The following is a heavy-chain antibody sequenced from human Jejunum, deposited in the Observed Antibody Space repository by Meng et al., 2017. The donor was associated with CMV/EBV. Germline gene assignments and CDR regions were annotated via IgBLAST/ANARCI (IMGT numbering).Heavy chain of an antibody. D-gene: IGHD3-10*01. CDR3: ARANFGFDN. V-gene: IGHV3-11*01. J-gene: IGHJ4*02. CDR1: GFTFRDYY. CDR2: ITGHGNNI. Sequence: LCCTTSGFTFRDYYMRWIRQAPGKGLEWLSYITGHGNNIQYADSVKGRFTISRDNANNALYLQMNTLRAEDTAIYYCARANFGFDNWGRGTLVTVSS.